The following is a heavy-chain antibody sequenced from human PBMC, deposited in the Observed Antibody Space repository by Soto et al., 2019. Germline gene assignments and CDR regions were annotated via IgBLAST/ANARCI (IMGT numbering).Heavy chain of an antibody. J-gene: IGHJ1*01. D-gene: IGHD2-2*01. CDR3: ARDRYHDSRVYFQQ. Sequence: PGGSLRLSCAVSGFTFSSYGMNWVRQVPGKGLEWVSSISSDSNYKYYGDSVKGRFTISRDNAKNSLYLQMNSLRPEDTAIYYCARDRYHDSRVYFQQWGQGTLVTVS. CDR2: ISSDSNYK. V-gene: IGHV3-21*01. CDR1: GFTFSSYG.